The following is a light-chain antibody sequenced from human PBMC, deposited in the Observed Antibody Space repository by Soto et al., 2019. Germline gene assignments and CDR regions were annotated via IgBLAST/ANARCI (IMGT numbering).Light chain of an antibody. Sequence: DIQITQSPSSLSASVGDRFTITFRSSQSLNNRLAWYQQKPGKAPKLLIYDASTLESGVSSRFSGTGSETECTLTITDLQADDLATYFCHQYKTYSTFGQGTKVDI. CDR3: HQYKTYST. CDR1: QSLNNR. J-gene: IGKJ1*01. V-gene: IGKV1-5*01. CDR2: DAS.